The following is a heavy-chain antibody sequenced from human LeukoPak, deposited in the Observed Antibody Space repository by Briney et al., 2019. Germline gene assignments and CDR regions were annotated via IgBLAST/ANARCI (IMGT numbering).Heavy chain of an antibody. CDR1: GFTFRSYS. D-gene: IGHD1-7*01. J-gene: IGHJ6*03. Sequence: PGGSLRLSCAASGFTFRSYSMNWVRQAPGKGLEWVSSISSSSSYIYYADSLEGRFTISRDSAKNSLYLQMNSLRAEDTAVYYCARDVSDTPWNFYYYYYMDVWGKGTTVTISS. CDR3: ARDVSDTPWNFYYYYYMDV. V-gene: IGHV3-21*01. CDR2: ISSSSSYI.